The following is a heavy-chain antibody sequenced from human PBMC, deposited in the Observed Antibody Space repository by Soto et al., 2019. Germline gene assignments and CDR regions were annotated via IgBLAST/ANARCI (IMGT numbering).Heavy chain of an antibody. D-gene: IGHD1-7*01. Sequence: EVQLVESGGGLVQPGRSLRLSCAASGFTFDDYAMHWVRQAPGKGLEWVSRISGDGSSTTYADSVRGRFTISRDNAKNTVYLQMDSLRAEDTAVYYCARSLPGTYGAFDLWGQGTMVTVSS. CDR1: GFTFDDYA. CDR3: ARSLPGTYGAFDL. V-gene: IGHV3-9*01. J-gene: IGHJ3*01. CDR2: ISGDGSST.